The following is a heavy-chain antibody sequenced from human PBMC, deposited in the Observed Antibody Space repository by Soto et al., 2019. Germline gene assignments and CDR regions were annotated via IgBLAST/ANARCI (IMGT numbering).Heavy chain of an antibody. CDR2: IIPIFGTA. D-gene: IGHD3-22*01. V-gene: IGHV1-69*12. Sequence: QVQLVQSGAEVKKPGSSVKVSCKASGGTFSSYAISWVRQAPGQGLEWMGGIIPIFGTANYAQKFQGRVTITADESTSTGYMELGSLRSEDTAVYYCASGFYDSCGYYDPGAFDIWGQGTMVTVSS. CDR1: GGTFSSYA. CDR3: ASGFYDSCGYYDPGAFDI. J-gene: IGHJ3*02.